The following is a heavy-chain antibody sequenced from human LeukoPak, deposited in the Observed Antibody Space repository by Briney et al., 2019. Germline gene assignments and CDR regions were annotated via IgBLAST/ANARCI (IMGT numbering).Heavy chain of an antibody. CDR3: ARGRGAIAARFDY. V-gene: IGHV4-34*01. D-gene: IGHD6-6*01. Sequence: PSETLSLTCAVYGGSFSGYYWSWIRQPPGKGLEWIGEINHSGCTNYNPSLKSRVTISVDTSKNQFSLKLSSVTAADTAVYYCARGRGAIAARFDYWGQGTLVTVSS. CDR2: INHSGCT. CDR1: GGSFSGYY. J-gene: IGHJ4*02.